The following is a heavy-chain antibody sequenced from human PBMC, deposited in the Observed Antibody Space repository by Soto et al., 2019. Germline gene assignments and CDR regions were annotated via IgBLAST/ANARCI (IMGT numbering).Heavy chain of an antibody. CDR1: GPSISVYY. J-gene: IGHJ4*02. Sequence: SETLSLTCAVSGPSISVYYWNWIRQSPGKGLEWIGYIHSSGTTHYNPSLKSRVTISLDTSKNQFSVRLSSVTAADTAVYYCARLYYYETIRYFDYWGQGALVTVSS. V-gene: IGHV4-59*01. CDR2: IHSSGTT. D-gene: IGHD3-22*01. CDR3: ARLYYYETIRYFDY.